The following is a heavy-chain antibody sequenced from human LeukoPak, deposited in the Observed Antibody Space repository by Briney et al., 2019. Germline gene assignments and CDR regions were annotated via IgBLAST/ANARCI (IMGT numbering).Heavy chain of an antibody. V-gene: IGHV1-46*01. Sequence: ASVKVSCKASGYTFTTYYMHWVRQAPGQGLEGMGLINGGAGSTTYAQQFQGRVTMTRDTSTSTVYMEVSSLRSEDTAVYYCARQSVRPGASPLFDYWGQGTLVTVSS. J-gene: IGHJ4*02. D-gene: IGHD1-14*01. CDR3: ARQSVRPGASPLFDY. CDR2: INGGAGST. CDR1: GYTFTTYY.